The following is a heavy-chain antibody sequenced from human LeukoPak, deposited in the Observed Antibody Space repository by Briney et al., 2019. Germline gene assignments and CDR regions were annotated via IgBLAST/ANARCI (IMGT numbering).Heavy chain of an antibody. V-gene: IGHV4-4*02. Sequence: SGTLSLTCAVSGGSISSSNWWSWVRQPPGKGLEWIGEIYHSGSTNYNPSLKSRVTISVDKSKNQFSLKLSSVTAADTAVYYCARLARYSSSLYYFDYWGQGTLVTVSS. D-gene: IGHD6-13*01. CDR1: GGSISSSNW. CDR2: IYHSGST. CDR3: ARLARYSSSLYYFDY. J-gene: IGHJ4*02.